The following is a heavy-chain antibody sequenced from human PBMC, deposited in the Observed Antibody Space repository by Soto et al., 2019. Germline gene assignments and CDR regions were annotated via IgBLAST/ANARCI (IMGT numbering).Heavy chain of an antibody. CDR3: ARVWGGAFDI. CDR2: IYYSGST. D-gene: IGHD3-10*01. Sequence: QVQLQESGPGLVKPSETLSLTCTVSGGSISSYYWSWIRQPPGKGLEWIGYIYYSGSTNYNPSLKSPVTIAVAPSKNQFSLKLSSVTAADTAVYYCARVWGGAFDIWGQGTMVTVSS. J-gene: IGHJ3*02. CDR1: GGSISSYY. V-gene: IGHV4-59*01.